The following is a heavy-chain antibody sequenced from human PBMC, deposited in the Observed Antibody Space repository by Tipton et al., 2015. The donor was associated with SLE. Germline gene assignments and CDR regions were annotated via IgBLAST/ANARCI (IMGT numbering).Heavy chain of an antibody. CDR1: GASLTSGGYF. V-gene: IGHV4-31*03. Sequence: TLSLTCSVSGASLTSGGYFWSWIRQFPGKDLEWIGNTYHSGSSYYRSSLKSRVTISLDTSKNQFSLKLTSVTAADTAVYYCARVGLGSGDGFDIWGQGTMVTVSS. CDR2: TYHSGSS. CDR3: ARVGLGSGDGFDI. D-gene: IGHD7-27*01. J-gene: IGHJ3*02.